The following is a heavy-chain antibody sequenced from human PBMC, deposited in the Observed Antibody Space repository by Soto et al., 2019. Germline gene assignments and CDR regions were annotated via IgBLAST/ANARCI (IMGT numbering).Heavy chain of an antibody. J-gene: IGHJ5*02. D-gene: IGHD5-12*01. Sequence: ESGPTLVNPTQTLTLTCTFSGFSLSTSGVGVGWTRQPPGKALEWLALIYWNDDKRYSPSLKSRLTITKDTSKNQVVLTMTNMDPVDTATYYCAHQHIVATITSPGWFDPWGQGTLVTVSS. CDR3: AHQHIVATITSPGWFDP. CDR2: IYWNDDK. CDR1: GFSLSTSGVG. V-gene: IGHV2-5*01.